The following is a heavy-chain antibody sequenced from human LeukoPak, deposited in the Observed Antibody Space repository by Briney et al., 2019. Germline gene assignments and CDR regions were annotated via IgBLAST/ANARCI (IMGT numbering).Heavy chain of an antibody. D-gene: IGHD4-17*01. CDR1: GGSISSYY. V-gene: IGHV4-59*01. J-gene: IGHJ4*02. CDR2: VHYSGTA. Sequence: PSETLSLTCTVSGGSISSYYWSWIRQPPGKGLEFIGHVHYSGTANYNPSLRSRVTISIDTSKKHFFLKLKSVTAADTAVYYCARSYGDFRVEGRYFHSWGQGTLVTVSS. CDR3: ARSYGDFRVEGRYFHS.